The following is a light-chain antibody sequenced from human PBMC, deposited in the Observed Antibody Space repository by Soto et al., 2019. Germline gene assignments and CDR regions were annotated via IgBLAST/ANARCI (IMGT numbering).Light chain of an antibody. V-gene: IGLV2-14*01. Sequence: QSVLTQPASVSGSPGQSITISCTGTSNDVGGYNHVSWYQQHPGKAPKLIIYEVSHRPSGVSNRFSGSKSGNTASLTISGLQAEDEADYYCNSYRSSDSVVFGGGTKLTVL. CDR3: NSYRSSDSVV. J-gene: IGLJ2*01. CDR1: SNDVGGYNH. CDR2: EVS.